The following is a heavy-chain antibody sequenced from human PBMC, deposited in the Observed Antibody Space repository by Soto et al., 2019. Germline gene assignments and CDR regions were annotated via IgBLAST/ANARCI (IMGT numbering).Heavy chain of an antibody. V-gene: IGHV4-4*07. CDR2: IYTRGST. D-gene: IGHD3-16*01. J-gene: IGHJ4*02. Sequence: PSETLSLTCPVFGASITNFYWSWIRQSAGKGLEWIGRIYTRGSTDYNPSLKSRVTMSIDTSKNQFSLTLSSATAADTAVYYCAKGGAYYFDSWGQGLLVTVSS. CDR1: GASITNFY. CDR3: AKGGAYYFDS.